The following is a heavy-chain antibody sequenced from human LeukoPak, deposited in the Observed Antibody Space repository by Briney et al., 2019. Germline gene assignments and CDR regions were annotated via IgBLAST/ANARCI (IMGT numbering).Heavy chain of an antibody. J-gene: IGHJ6*03. Sequence: SVKVSCKASGGTFSSYAISWVRQAPGQGLEWMGGIIPIFGTANYAQKFQGRVTITADESTSTAYMELSSLRSEDTAVYYCARDRRPPYSSTPWYMDVWGKGTTVTVSS. D-gene: IGHD6-13*01. V-gene: IGHV1-69*13. CDR1: GGTFSSYA. CDR2: IIPIFGTA. CDR3: ARDRRPPYSSTPWYMDV.